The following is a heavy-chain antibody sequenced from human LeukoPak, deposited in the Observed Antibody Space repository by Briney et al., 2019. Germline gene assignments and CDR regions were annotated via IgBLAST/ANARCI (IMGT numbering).Heavy chain of an antibody. J-gene: IGHJ5*02. CDR3: ARVGSTTMIVVVYDWFDP. CDR1: GGSISSSSYY. V-gene: IGHV4-39*07. CDR2: IFYSGST. D-gene: IGHD3-22*01. Sequence: SETLSLTCTVSGGSISSSSYYWGWIRQPPGKGLEWIGSIFYSGSTYYNPSLKSRVTISVDTSKNQFSLKLSSVTAADTAVYYCARVGSTTMIVVVYDWFDPWGQGTLVTVSS.